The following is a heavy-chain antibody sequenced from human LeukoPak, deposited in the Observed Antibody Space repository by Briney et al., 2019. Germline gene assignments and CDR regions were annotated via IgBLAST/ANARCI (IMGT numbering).Heavy chain of an antibody. V-gene: IGHV1-24*01. Sequence: GASVKVSCKVSGHRLTDLSMHWVRQAPGKGLEWMGGFDPEDGETIYAQKFQGRVTMTEDTSTDTAYMELSSLRSEDTAVYYCATVVGDYYFDYWGQGTLVTVSS. CDR3: ATVVGDYYFDY. D-gene: IGHD4-17*01. CDR2: FDPEDGET. J-gene: IGHJ4*02. CDR1: GHRLTDLS.